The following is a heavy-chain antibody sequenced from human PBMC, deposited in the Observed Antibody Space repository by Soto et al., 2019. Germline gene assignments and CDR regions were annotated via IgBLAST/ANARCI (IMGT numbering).Heavy chain of an antibody. J-gene: IGHJ5*02. CDR3: ARGFRLAASRWWFDP. D-gene: IGHD2-15*01. V-gene: IGHV1-18*01. CDR2: ISTYNGNT. CDR1: GYTFTSYG. Sequence: QVQLVQSGAEVKKPGASVKVSCKASGYTFTSYGISWVRQAPGQGLEWMGWISTYNGNTNYAQKLQGRVTMTTDTSXXTAYMELRSLRSDDTAVYYCARGFRLAASRWWFDPWGQGTLVTVSS.